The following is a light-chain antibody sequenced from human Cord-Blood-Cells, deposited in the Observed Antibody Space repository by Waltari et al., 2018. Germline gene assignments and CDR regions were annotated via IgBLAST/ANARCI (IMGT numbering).Light chain of an antibody. CDR1: QSISSY. J-gene: IGKJ2*01. V-gene: IGKV1-39*01. Sequence: DIQMTQSPSSLSAYVGDRVTITCRASQSISSYLNWYQQKPGKAPKLLIYAASSLQSGVPARFSGSGSGTDFTLSISSLQPEDFSTYYFQQSYSTPYTFGQGTKLEIK. CDR2: AAS. CDR3: QQSYSTPYT.